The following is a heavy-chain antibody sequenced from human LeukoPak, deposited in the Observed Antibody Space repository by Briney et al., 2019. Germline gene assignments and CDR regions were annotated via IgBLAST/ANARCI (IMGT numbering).Heavy chain of an antibody. CDR3: ARDGVTRFLEWLSHYYYYMDV. J-gene: IGHJ6*03. D-gene: IGHD3-3*01. V-gene: IGHV4-38-2*02. Sequence: PSETLSLTCTVSRHSISSGYYWAWIRQPPGKGLEWIGSIYHSGSTYYNPSLKSRVTISVDTSKNQFALKLSSVTAADAAVYYCARDGVTRFLEWLSHYYYYMDVWGKGSTVTVSS. CDR2: IYHSGST. CDR1: RHSISSGYY.